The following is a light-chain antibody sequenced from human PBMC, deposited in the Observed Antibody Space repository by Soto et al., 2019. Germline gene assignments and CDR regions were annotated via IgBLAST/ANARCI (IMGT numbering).Light chain of an antibody. Sequence: AIRMTQSPSSLSASIGDRVTITCRASHVVSNDLAWYQQKPGKAPKALIYAASFLQSVVPSRFSGSGSGTDFSLPISFLQSEDFVPYYCQHYYSYPYTFGQGTTLQMK. CDR2: AAS. CDR3: QHYYSYPYT. CDR1: HVVSND. V-gene: IGKV1-8*01. J-gene: IGKJ2*01.